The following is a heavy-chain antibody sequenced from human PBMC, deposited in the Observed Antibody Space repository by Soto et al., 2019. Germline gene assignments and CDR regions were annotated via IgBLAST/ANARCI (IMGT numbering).Heavy chain of an antibody. CDR1: GGTFSSYA. D-gene: IGHD2-2*01. Sequence: QVQLVQSGAEVKKPGSSVKVSCKASGGTFSSYAISWVRQAPGQGLEWMGGIIPIFGTANYAQKFQGRVTITADESTSTAYMELSSLRSEDTTVYYCAREEGIVVVPAAQQPGYFQHWGQGTLVTVSS. CDR2: IIPIFGTA. V-gene: IGHV1-69*01. J-gene: IGHJ1*01. CDR3: AREEGIVVVPAAQQPGYFQH.